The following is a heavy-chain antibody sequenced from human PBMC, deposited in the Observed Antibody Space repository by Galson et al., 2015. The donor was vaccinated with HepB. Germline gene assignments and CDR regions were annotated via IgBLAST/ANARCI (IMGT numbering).Heavy chain of an antibody. CDR2: ISRSGGSI. D-gene: IGHD2-21*01. CDR1: GFNFDGYV. CDR3: AKVPGESRGLYGMDV. J-gene: IGHJ6*02. V-gene: IGHV3-9*01. Sequence: SLRLSCAASGFNFDGYVMHWVRQAPGKGLEWVSGISRSGGSIGYGDSVKGRFTISRDSATNSLHLQMNSLRPEDTAVYYCAKVPGESRGLYGMDVWGQGTTVTVSS.